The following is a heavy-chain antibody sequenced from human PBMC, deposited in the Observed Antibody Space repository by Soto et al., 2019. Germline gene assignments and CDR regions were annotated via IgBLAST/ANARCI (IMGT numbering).Heavy chain of an antibody. Sequence: ASVKVSCKASGYTFTSYYMHWVRQAPGQGLEWMGIINPSGGSTSYAQKFQGRVTMTRDTSTSTVYMELSSLRSEDTAVYYCARDAGPYYYDSSGYYYASYYYYSMDVWGQGTTVTVSS. CDR2: INPSGGST. D-gene: IGHD3-22*01. J-gene: IGHJ6*02. V-gene: IGHV1-46*01. CDR1: GYTFTSYY. CDR3: ARDAGPYYYDSSGYYYASYYYYSMDV.